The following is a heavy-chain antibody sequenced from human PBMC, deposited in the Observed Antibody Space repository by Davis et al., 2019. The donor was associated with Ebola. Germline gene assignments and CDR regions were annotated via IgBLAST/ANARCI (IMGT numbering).Heavy chain of an antibody. V-gene: IGHV1-3*04. Sequence: ASVKVSCKASGYTFTRYAMHWVRQAPGQRLEWMGWINTGDGNTEYSQKFQGRVTMTRDTSTSTVYMELSSLRSEDTAVYYCASVSPYSSSWYFDYWGQGTLVTVSS. J-gene: IGHJ4*02. CDR1: GYTFTRYA. CDR3: ASVSPYSSSWYFDY. CDR2: INTGDGNT. D-gene: IGHD6-13*01.